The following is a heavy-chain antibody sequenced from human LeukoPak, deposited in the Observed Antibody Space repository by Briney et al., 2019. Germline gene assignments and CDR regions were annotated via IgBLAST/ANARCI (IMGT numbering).Heavy chain of an antibody. V-gene: IGHV3-48*01. J-gene: IGHJ3*02. D-gene: IGHD3-16*01. Sequence: GGSLRHSCVASGFTFNAYSMNWARQAPGKGLEWISYIRSRDGIVSYADSVKGRFTISTDTAKSSLFLQMNGLSADDTAVYYCVRDYVYAFDIWGQGTMVTVSS. CDR2: IRSRDGIV. CDR3: VRDYVYAFDI. CDR1: GFTFNAYS.